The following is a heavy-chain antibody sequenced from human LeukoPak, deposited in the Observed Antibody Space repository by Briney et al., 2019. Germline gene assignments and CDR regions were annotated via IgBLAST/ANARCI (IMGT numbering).Heavy chain of an antibody. CDR1: GITFSSYW. Sequence: GGSLRLSCAASGITFSSYWMSWVRQAPGKGLEWVAFIRYDGSNKYYADSVKGRFTISRDNSKNTLYLQMNSLRAEDTAVYYCARGLLETTTSYFDYWGQGTLVTVSS. D-gene: IGHD2/OR15-2a*01. V-gene: IGHV3-30*02. CDR3: ARGLLETTTSYFDY. J-gene: IGHJ4*02. CDR2: IRYDGSNK.